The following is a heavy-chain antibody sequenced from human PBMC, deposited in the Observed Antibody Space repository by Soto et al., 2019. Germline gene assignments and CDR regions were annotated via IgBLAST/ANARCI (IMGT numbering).Heavy chain of an antibody. V-gene: IGHV4-34*01. CDR3: ARPDRDITGTQEGMDV. Sequence: PSETLSLTCAVYGGSFSGYNWSWIRQPPGKGLEWSGETDHSGSTNYHPSLKSRVAISVDTSKNQFSLKLSSVTAADTAVYYCARPDRDITGTQEGMDVWGQGTTVTVSS. J-gene: IGHJ6*02. CDR2: TDHSGST. CDR1: GGSFSGYN. D-gene: IGHD1-20*01.